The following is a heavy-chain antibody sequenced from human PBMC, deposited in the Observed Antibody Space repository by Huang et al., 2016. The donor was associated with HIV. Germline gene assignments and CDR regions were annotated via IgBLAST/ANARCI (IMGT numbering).Heavy chain of an antibody. CDR3: ARDKNYFDP. CDR2: MYYSGST. Sequence: QVQLQESGPGLVKPSETLSLACTVSGGSISGHYWSWIRQPPVKGLECIGSMYYSGSTTYNPSLESRFTISVDTSKNQFSLRLSSVASTDTAVYYCARDKNYFDPWGQGTLVTVSS. D-gene: IGHD1-7*01. V-gene: IGHV4-59*11. CDR1: GGSISGHY. J-gene: IGHJ5*02.